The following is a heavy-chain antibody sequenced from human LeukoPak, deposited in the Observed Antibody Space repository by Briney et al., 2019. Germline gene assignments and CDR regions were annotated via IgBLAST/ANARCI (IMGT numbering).Heavy chain of an antibody. V-gene: IGHV4-34*01. CDR1: GGSFSGYY. CDR3: ATLRESPRAHYYYYGMDV. J-gene: IGHJ6*02. CDR2: INHSGST. Sequence: SETLSLTCVVYGGSFSGYYWSWIRQPPGKGLEWIGEINHSGSTNYNPSLKSRVTISVDTSKNQFSLKLSSVTAADTAVYYCATLRESPRAHYYYYGMDVWGQGTTVTVSS.